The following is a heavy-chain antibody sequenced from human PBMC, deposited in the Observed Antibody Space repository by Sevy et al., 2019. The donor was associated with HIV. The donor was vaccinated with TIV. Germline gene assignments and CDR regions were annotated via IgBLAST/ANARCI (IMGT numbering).Heavy chain of an antibody. J-gene: IGHJ4*02. Sequence: GGSLRLSCAASGFTFSSYSMNWVRQAPGKGLEWVSSISSSSSYIYYADSVKGRFTISRDNAKNSLYLQMNSLRAEDTAVYYCARDIQGYYYDSSPDLIDYSGQGTLVTVSS. D-gene: IGHD3-22*01. CDR2: ISSSSSYI. CDR1: GFTFSSYS. V-gene: IGHV3-21*01. CDR3: ARDIQGYYYDSSPDLIDY.